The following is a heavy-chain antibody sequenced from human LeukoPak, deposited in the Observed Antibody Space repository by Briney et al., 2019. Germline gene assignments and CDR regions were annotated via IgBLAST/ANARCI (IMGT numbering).Heavy chain of an antibody. Sequence: GGSLRLSCAASGFTFSSYSMNWVRQAPGKGLEWVSSISGSSSYVKYADSVKGRFTISRDNAKNSLYLQMNSPRAEDTAMYYCARVGIGAARHGYDYWGQGTLVTVSS. CDR1: GFTFSSYS. V-gene: IGHV3-21*01. J-gene: IGHJ4*02. D-gene: IGHD2-15*01. CDR2: ISGSSSYV. CDR3: ARVGIGAARHGYDY.